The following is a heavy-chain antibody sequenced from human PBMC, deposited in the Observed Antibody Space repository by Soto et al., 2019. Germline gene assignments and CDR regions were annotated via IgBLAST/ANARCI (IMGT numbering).Heavy chain of an antibody. CDR2: IRSDGSDT. CDR3: AIVITAGSRSFDY. CDR1: GFTFSHYW. V-gene: IGHV3-74*01. Sequence: EVQLVESGGGLVQPGGSLRLSCAASGFTFSHYWMHWVRQAPGKGLVWVSRIRSDGSDTTYTGSMKGRFTISRDNAKNTLFLQVNGLRAEDTAVYYGAIVITAGSRSFDYWGQGTLVTVSS. D-gene: IGHD3-22*01. J-gene: IGHJ4*02.